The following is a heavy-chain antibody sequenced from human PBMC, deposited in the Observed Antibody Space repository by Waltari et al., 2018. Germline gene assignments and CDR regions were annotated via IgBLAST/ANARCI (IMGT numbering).Heavy chain of an antibody. V-gene: IGHV3-48*04. Sequence: EVQLVESGGGLVQPGGSLRLSCAASGFTFSSYSMNWVRQAPGKGLEWVSYISSSSSTIYYADSVKGRFTISRDNAKNSLYLQMNSLRAEDTAVYYCARGLRSITIFGVVDYFDYWGQGTLVTVSS. J-gene: IGHJ4*02. CDR2: ISSSSSTI. CDR1: GFTFSSYS. CDR3: ARGLRSITIFGVVDYFDY. D-gene: IGHD3-3*01.